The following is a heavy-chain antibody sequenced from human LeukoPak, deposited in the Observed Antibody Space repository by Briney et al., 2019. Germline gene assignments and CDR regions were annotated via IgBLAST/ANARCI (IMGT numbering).Heavy chain of an antibody. CDR2: INHSGST. J-gene: IGHJ4*02. Sequence: SETLSLTCAVYGGSFSGYYWNWIRQPPGKGLEWIGEINHSGSTNYNPSLKSRLTISVDTSKNQFSLELSSVTAADTAVFYCARSYSTSFWGYYFDYWGQGTLVTVSS. V-gene: IGHV4-34*01. CDR1: GGSFSGYY. CDR3: ARSYSTSFWGYYFDY. D-gene: IGHD6-13*01.